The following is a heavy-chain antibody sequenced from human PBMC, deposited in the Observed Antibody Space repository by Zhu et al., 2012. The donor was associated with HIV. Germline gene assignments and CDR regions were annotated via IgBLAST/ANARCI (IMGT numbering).Heavy chain of an antibody. V-gene: IGHV4-61*01. J-gene: IGHJ4*01. CDR3: ARPSPPTAVTEYYFDS. CDR1: GGSVSSINYY. Sequence: QVQLQESGPGLVKPSETLSLTCSVTGGSVSSINYYWGWIRQPPGKGLEFIGYNYYSGTSVYNPSVNSRVTISVDTSKNQFSLRLTSVTAADTAVYYCARPSPPTAVTEYYFDSWGQGTPRHRLL. D-gene: IGHD6-19*01. CDR2: NYYSGTS.